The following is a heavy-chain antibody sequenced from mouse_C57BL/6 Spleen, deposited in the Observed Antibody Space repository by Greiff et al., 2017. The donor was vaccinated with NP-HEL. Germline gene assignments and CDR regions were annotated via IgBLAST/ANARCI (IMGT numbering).Heavy chain of an antibody. CDR1: GFTFSDYG. Sequence: EVQLVESGGGLVKPGGSLKLSCAASGFTFSDYGMHWVRQAPEKGLEWVAYISSGSSTIYYADTVKGRFTISRDNAKNTLFLQMTSLRSEDTAMYYWARRRTYDYDEGFAYWGQGTLVTVSA. D-gene: IGHD2-4*01. J-gene: IGHJ3*01. CDR2: ISSGSSTI. CDR3: ARRRTYDYDEGFAY. V-gene: IGHV5-17*01.